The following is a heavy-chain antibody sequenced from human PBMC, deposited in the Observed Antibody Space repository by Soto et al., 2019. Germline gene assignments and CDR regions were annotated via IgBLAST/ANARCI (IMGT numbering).Heavy chain of an antibody. Sequence: PSETLSLTCTVSGGSISSSSYYWGWIRQPPGKGLEWIGSIYYSGSTYYNPSLKSRVTISVDTSKNQFSLKLSPVTAADTAVYYCARQGGGTMVRGKGDYWGQGTLVTVSS. V-gene: IGHV4-39*01. D-gene: IGHD3-10*01. CDR3: ARQGGGTMVRGKGDY. CDR1: GGSISSSSYY. J-gene: IGHJ4*02. CDR2: IYYSGST.